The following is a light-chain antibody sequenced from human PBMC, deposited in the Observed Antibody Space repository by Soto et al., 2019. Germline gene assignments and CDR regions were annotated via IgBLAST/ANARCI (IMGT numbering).Light chain of an antibody. J-gene: IGKJ5*01. CDR3: QQRSNWPLIT. Sequence: PGERATLSCRASQSVSSYLAWYQQKPGQAPRLLIYDASNRATGIPARFSGSGSGTDFTLTISSLEPEDFAVYYCQQRSNWPLITFGQGTRLEIK. CDR1: QSVSSY. V-gene: IGKV3-11*01. CDR2: DAS.